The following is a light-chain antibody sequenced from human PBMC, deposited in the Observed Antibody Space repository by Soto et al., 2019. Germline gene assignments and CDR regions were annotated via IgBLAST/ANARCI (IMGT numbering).Light chain of an antibody. CDR3: QQSFKTPYT. CDR2: LAS. CDR1: QAITSY. Sequence: DVQMTQSPSSLSASVGDRVTIACRKSQAITSYLHWYQQKPGKAPELLIFLASNLQTGVPSRFSGSGSGTDFNLTITSLQREDFATYFCQQSFKTPYTFGQGTQLEIK. J-gene: IGKJ2*01. V-gene: IGKV1-39*01.